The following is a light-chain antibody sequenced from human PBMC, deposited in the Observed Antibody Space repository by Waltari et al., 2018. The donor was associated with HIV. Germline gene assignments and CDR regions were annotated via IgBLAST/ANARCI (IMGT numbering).Light chain of an antibody. V-gene: IGKV1-39*01. CDR1: QSIAAY. CDR3: QQTLSTPPC. Sequence: DIQMTQSPSSLSASVGDRVTITCRASQSIAAYLNWYQHKPGKAPKLLIYAVSSLPSGVPSRFSGSGSMTEFTLTISSLQPEDFATYYCQQTLSTPPCFGQGTRLEMK. CDR2: AVS. J-gene: IGKJ2*03.